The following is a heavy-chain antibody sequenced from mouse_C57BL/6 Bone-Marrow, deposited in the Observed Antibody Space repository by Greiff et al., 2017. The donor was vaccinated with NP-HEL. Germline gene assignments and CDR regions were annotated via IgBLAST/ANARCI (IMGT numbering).Heavy chain of an antibody. CDR2: INPYNGDT. D-gene: IGHD2-4*01. Sequence: EVKLQESGPELVKPGASVKISCKASGYSFTGYFMNWVKQSHGKSLEWIGRINPYNGDTFYNQKFKGKATLTVDTSSIPSHMELLSLTSEDFAVYYCAISEGVYDYDGWGQGTLVTVSA. V-gene: IGHV1-37*01. J-gene: IGHJ3*02. CDR3: AISEGVYDYDG. CDR1: GYSFTGYF.